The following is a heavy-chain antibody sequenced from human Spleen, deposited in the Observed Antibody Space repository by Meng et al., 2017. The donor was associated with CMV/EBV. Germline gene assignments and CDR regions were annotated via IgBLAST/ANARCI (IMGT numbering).Heavy chain of an antibody. CDR2: IYFSGTT. J-gene: IGHJ6*02. V-gene: IGHV4-31*02. Sequence: GSITSGGYYWTWIRQHPGMGLEWIGYIYFSGTTYYNPSLKSRLTISIDTSKNQFSLKLSSVTAADTAVYYCARDSSTTYYYSGMDVWGQGTTVTVSS. D-gene: IGHD2-2*01. CDR1: GSITSGGYY. CDR3: ARDSSTTYYYSGMDV.